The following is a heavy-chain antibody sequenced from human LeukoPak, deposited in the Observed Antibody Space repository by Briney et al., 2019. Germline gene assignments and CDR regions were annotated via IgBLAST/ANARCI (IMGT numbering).Heavy chain of an antibody. CDR1: GGSISSYY. D-gene: IGHD5-12*01. CDR2: VYYSGST. CDR3: ARSSGYDSPYYFDY. J-gene: IGHJ4*02. V-gene: IGHV4-59*08. Sequence: SETLPLTCTVSGGSISSYYWSWIRQPPGKGLEWIGYVYYSGSTNYNPSLKSRVTISVDTSKNQFSLKLSPVTAADTAVYYCARSSGYDSPYYFDYWGQGTLVTVSS.